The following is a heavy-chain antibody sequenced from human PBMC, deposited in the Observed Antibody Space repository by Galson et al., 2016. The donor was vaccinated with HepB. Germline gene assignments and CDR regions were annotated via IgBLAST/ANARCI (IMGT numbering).Heavy chain of an antibody. J-gene: IGHJ5*02. D-gene: IGHD4-17*01. Sequence: SLRLSCAASGFSFNTHWMSWVRQTPGKGLEWVANIKQDGSEKYYVDSTRGRFTISRDNAKNSLYLQLNSLRADDTAVYYCVSQVYGDFGTWGQGTLGTVSS. V-gene: IGHV3-7*01. CDR3: VSQVYGDFGT. CDR2: IKQDGSEK. CDR1: GFSFNTHW.